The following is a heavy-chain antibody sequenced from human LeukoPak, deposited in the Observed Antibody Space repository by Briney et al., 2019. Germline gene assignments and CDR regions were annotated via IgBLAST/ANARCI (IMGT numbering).Heavy chain of an antibody. D-gene: IGHD3-16*01. CDR3: VRDQGGAVSY. V-gene: IGHV3-48*01. Sequence: PGGSLRLSCAASGFTFSSYSMNWVRQAPGKGLEWVSYISSPSGTINYADSVKGRFIISRDNAKNSMFLQMNSLRAEDTAVYYCVRDQGGAVSYWGQGTLVTVFS. J-gene: IGHJ4*02. CDR1: GFTFSSYS. CDR2: ISSPSGTI.